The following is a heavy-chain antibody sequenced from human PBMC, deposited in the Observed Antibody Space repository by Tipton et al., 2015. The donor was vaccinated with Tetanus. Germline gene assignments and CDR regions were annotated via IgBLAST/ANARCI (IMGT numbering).Heavy chain of an antibody. Sequence: VSLRLSCEASGFIISNNNMNWIRQPPGKGLEWLAYISGSGTSNSNYYLKSRITMTHDTSRNQFSLKLTAVTAADTAVYYCARANYDSSKKGPFDSWGQGSLVIVSS. V-gene: IGHV4-59*01. CDR2: ISGSGTS. D-gene: IGHD1-7*01. CDR3: ARANYDSSKKGPFDS. CDR1: GFIISNNN. J-gene: IGHJ4*02.